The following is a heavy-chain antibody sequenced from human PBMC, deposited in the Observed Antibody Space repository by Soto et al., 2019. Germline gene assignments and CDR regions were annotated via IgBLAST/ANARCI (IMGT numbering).Heavy chain of an antibody. CDR1: GYTFISYG. V-gene: IGHV1-18*01. D-gene: IGHD1-26*01. CDR2: VSSYTSKT. J-gene: IGHJ4*02. Sequence: ASVKVSCKASGYTFISYGISWVRQAPGQGLEWMGWVSSYTSKTNYAQKVQGRVTMTTDTSTRTAYMELRSLRSDDTAVYYCARDLDSGSYYFDYWGQGTAVTVSS. CDR3: ARDLDSGSYYFDY.